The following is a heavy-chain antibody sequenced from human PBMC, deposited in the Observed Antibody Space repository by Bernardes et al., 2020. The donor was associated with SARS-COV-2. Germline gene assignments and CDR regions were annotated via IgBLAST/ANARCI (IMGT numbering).Heavy chain of an antibody. CDR2: FDPEDGET. CDR3: ATAPAMVRANWFDP. J-gene: IGHJ5*02. CDR1: GYTLTELS. D-gene: IGHD3-10*01. Sequence: ASVKVSCKVSGYTLTELSMHWVRQAPGKGLEWMGGFDPEDGETIYAQKFQGRVTMTEETSTDTAYMELSSLRSEDTAVYYCATAPAMVRANWFDPWGQGTLVTVSS. V-gene: IGHV1-24*01.